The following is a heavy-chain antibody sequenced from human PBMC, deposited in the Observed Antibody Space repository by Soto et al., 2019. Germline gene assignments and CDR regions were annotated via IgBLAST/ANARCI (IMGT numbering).Heavy chain of an antibody. CDR1: GGSISSGYYY. D-gene: IGHD3-22*01. J-gene: IGHJ4*02. Sequence: SETLSLTCSVSGGSISSGYYYWSWIRQPPGKGLEWIGYIYHSGGTYYNPSLNSRATMSVDTSQNQFSLKLSSVSAADTAVYYCARTKYYYDSTAYIFDYWGQGALVTVSS. CDR3: ARTKYYYDSTAYIFDY. CDR2: IYHSGGT. V-gene: IGHV4-30-4*01.